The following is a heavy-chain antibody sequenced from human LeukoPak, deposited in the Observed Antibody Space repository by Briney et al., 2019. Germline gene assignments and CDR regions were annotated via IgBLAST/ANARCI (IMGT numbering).Heavy chain of an antibody. D-gene: IGHD6-13*01. J-gene: IGHJ4*02. V-gene: IGHV4-34*01. Sequence: SETLSLTCAVYGGSFSGSSGYYWSWIRQPPGKGLEWIGEINHSGSTNYNPSLKSRVTISVDTSKNQFSLKLSSVTAADTALYYCARRGYSSSWDYWGQGTLVTVSS. CDR1: GGSFSGSSGYY. CDR2: INHSGST. CDR3: ARRGYSSSWDY.